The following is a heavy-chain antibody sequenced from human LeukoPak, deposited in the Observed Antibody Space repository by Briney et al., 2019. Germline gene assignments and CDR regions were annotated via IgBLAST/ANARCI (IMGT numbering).Heavy chain of an antibody. CDR1: GFSVRVNH. CDR3: VRERDYDTYFDY. V-gene: IGHV3-53*01. Sequence: GGSLTLSCEVSGFSVRVNHMAWVRQGLGKGLERVAVILHGGVTHYTDSLRDRFSISTDKSKNVLYLQMDTLRAEDTALYYCVRERDYDTYFDYWGRGTLVTVSS. CDR2: ILHGGVT. J-gene: IGHJ4*02. D-gene: IGHD4-17*01.